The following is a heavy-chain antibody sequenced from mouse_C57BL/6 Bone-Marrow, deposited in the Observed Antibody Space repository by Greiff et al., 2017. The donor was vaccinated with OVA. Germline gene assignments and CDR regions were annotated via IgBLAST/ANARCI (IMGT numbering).Heavy chain of an antibody. V-gene: IGHV1-69*01. CDR1: GYTFTSYW. Sequence: QVQLQQPGAELVMPGASVKLSCKASGYTFTSYWMHWVKQRPGQGLEWIGEIDPSDSYTNYNQKFKGKSTLTVDKSSSTAYMQLISLTSEDSAVYYCARNCFFYWYFDVWGTGTTVTVSS. CDR2: IDPSDSYT. D-gene: IGHD4-1*01. CDR3: ARNCFFYWYFDV. J-gene: IGHJ1*03.